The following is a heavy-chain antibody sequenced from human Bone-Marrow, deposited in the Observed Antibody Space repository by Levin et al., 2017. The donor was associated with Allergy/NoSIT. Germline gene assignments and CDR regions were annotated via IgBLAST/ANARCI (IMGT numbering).Heavy chain of an antibody. CDR3: ARDLGYHDS. J-gene: IGHJ4*02. CDR1: GFTFTTYA. V-gene: IGHV3-30*04. D-gene: IGHD3-16*01. CDR2: IAYDGTND. Sequence: GESLKISCAASGFTFTTYAMHWVRQTPGKGLEWLAVIAYDGTNDYYADSVKGRFTVSRDNSQDTLYLQMNSLRAEDTAVYFCARDLGYHDSWGQGTLVIVSS.